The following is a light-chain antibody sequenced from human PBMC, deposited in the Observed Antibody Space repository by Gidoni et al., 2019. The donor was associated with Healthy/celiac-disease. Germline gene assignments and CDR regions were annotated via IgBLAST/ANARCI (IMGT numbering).Light chain of an antibody. CDR1: QSFSSY. J-gene: IGKJ1*01. Sequence: EIVLTQSPATLSLSPGERATPSCRASQSFSSYLAWYQQKPGQAPRLLIYDASNRATGIPARFSGSGSGTDFTLTISSLEPEDFAVYYCQQRSNWPVTFGQGTKVEIK. CDR3: QQRSNWPVT. V-gene: IGKV3-11*01. CDR2: DAS.